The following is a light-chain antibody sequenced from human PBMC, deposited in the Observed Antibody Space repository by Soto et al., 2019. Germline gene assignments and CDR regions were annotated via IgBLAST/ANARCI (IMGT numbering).Light chain of an antibody. J-gene: IGLJ3*02. V-gene: IGLV2-14*01. CDR1: SSDVGGYNY. CDR3: SSYTTSGTLV. Sequence: QSALTQPASVSGSPGQSITISCTGTSSDVGGYNYVSWYQQHPGKAPKLMIYDVTTRPSGVSNRFSGSKSGNTASLTISGLQAEDEAVYYCSSYTTSGTLVFGGGTKLTVL. CDR2: DVT.